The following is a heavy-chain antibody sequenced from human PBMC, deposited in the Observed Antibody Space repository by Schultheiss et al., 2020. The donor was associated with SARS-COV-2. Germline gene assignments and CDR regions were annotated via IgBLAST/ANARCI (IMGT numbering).Heavy chain of an antibody. J-gene: IGHJ6*02. CDR1: GYTFTSYD. D-gene: IGHD3-16*01. Sequence: ASVKVSCKASGYTFTSYDINWVRQATGQGLEWMGWMNPNSDNTGYAQNFQGRVTMTRNTSISTAYMELSSLRSEDTAVYYCARVGGGGYYYYYGMDVWGQGTTVTVAS. V-gene: IGHV1-8*01. CDR2: MNPNSDNT. CDR3: ARVGGGGYYYYYGMDV.